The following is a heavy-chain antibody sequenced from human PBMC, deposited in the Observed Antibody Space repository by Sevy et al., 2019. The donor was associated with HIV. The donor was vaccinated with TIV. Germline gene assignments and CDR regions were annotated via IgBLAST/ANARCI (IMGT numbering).Heavy chain of an antibody. D-gene: IGHD1-26*01. Sequence: GESLKISCAASGFTFSDYYMSWIRQAPGKGLEWVSYISSSGSTIYYADSVKGRFTISRDNAKNSLYLQMNSLRAEDTAVYYCARGRGSYRSSYFDYWGQGTLVTVSS. V-gene: IGHV3-11*01. J-gene: IGHJ4*02. CDR2: ISSSGSTI. CDR3: ARGRGSYRSSYFDY. CDR1: GFTFSDYY.